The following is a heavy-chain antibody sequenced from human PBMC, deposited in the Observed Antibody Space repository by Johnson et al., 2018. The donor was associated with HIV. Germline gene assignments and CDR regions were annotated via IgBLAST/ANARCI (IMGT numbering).Heavy chain of an antibody. D-gene: IGHD3-22*01. V-gene: IGHV3-30*02. CDR2: IRYDGSNK. Sequence: QVQLLESGGGVVQPGGYLRLSCAASGFTFSNYGMHWVRQAPGKGLEWVAFIRYDGSNKYYADSVKGRFTISRDNSKNTLYLQMNSLRADDTAVYYCAKTYYYDSSGSRAFDIWGQGTMVTVSS. CDR1: GFTFSNYG. J-gene: IGHJ3*02. CDR3: AKTYYYDSSGSRAFDI.